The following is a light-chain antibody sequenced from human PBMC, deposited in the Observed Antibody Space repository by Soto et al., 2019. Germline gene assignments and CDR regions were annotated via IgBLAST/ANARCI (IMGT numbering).Light chain of an antibody. Sequence: DIVMTQSPDSLAVSLGERATINCKSSQSVLYSSNNKNYLAWYQQKPGQPPKLLIYWASTRESGVPDRFSGSGSGTDFTLTISSLQAEDVAVYYCQQYYRPSYTFGQGTKLEIK. CDR2: WAS. CDR1: QSVLYSSNNKNY. V-gene: IGKV4-1*01. CDR3: QQYYRPSYT. J-gene: IGKJ2*01.